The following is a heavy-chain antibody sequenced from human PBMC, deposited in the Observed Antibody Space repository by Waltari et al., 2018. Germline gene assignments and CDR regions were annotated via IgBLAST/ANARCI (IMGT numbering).Heavy chain of an antibody. V-gene: IGHV1-3*03. CDR1: GYTFTSYD. CDR3: ARGRGCIWPLYMDV. D-gene: IGHD2-8*01. CDR2: INSGNGNT. J-gene: IGHJ6*03. Sequence: QVQLVQSGAEVKKPGASVKVSCKASGYTFTSYDMHWVRQAPGQRLEGMGWINSGNGNTKYSQEFQGRVTITRDTSASTAYMELSSLRSEDMAVYYCARGRGCIWPLYMDVWGKGTTVTVSS.